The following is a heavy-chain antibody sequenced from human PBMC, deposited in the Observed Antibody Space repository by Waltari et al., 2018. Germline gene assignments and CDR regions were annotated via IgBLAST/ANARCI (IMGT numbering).Heavy chain of an antibody. CDR2: INHSGST. J-gene: IGHJ5*02. CDR1: GGSFSGYY. D-gene: IGHD3-3*01. V-gene: IGHV4-34*01. CDR3: ARGRGLRFFGSAFDP. Sequence: QVQLQQWGAGRLKPSETLSLTCAVYGGSFSGYYWSWIRQPPGKGLEWIGEINHSGSTHYNASLKSRVTISVDTSKNQFSLKLSSVTAADTAVYYCARGRGLRFFGSAFDPWGQGTLVTVSS.